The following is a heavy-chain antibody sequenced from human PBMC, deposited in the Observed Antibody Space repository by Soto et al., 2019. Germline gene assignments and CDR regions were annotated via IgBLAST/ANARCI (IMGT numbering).Heavy chain of an antibody. CDR1: GFTVSSNY. D-gene: IGHD5-18*01. V-gene: IGHV3-66*01. CDR3: AGETGAGVQLWSVFDF. Sequence: GGSLRLSCAASGFTVSSNYMSWVRQAPGKGLEWVSGIYSGGSTYYADSVKGRFTIYSYNSKNTLYLQMNRLRAEDTALYYCAGETGAGVQLWSVFDFWGQGTLVTVSS. CDR2: IYSGGST. J-gene: IGHJ4*02.